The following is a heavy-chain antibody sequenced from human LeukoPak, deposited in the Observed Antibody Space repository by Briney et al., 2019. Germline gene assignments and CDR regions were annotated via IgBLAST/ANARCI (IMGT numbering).Heavy chain of an antibody. CDR1: GFTFSDYG. D-gene: IGHD2-15*01. V-gene: IGHV3-21*01. Sequence: PGGSLRLSCAASGFTFSDYGMNWVRQAPGKGLEWVSSISSSTSYMYYADSVKGRFTIYRDNAMNSLYLQMIRLRAEDTAIYFCARTRYCSGASCYWDFDNWGQGTLVTVSS. J-gene: IGHJ4*02. CDR3: ARTRYCSGASCYWDFDN. CDR2: ISSSTSYM.